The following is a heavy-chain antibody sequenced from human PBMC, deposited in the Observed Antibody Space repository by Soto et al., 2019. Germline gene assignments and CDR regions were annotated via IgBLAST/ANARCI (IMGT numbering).Heavy chain of an antibody. D-gene: IGHD2-21*01. CDR1: GFTFSSYA. CDR2: IVPGGGDT. CDR3: TKGIPSSY. J-gene: IGHJ4*02. Sequence: EVQMLESGGGVVQPGGSLRLSCAASGFTFSSYAMNWVRQSPGKGLEWVAGIVPGGGDTYYSDSVRGRCTNSRDNSRSTLSLQMRSLRADDTAIYYTTKGIPSSYWGRGTLVTVSS. V-gene: IGHV3-23*01.